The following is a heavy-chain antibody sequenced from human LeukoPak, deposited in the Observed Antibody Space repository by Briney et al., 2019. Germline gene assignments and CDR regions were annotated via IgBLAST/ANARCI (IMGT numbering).Heavy chain of an antibody. Sequence: GGSLRLSCAASGFTFSSYDMHWVRQATGKGLEWVSAIGTAGGTYYPGSVKGRFTISRENAKNSLYLQMNSLRAGDTAVYYCARANVDHYGMDVWGQGTTVTVSS. J-gene: IGHJ6*02. CDR2: IGTAGGT. D-gene: IGHD3/OR15-3a*01. V-gene: IGHV3-13*01. CDR1: GFTFSSYD. CDR3: ARANVDHYGMDV.